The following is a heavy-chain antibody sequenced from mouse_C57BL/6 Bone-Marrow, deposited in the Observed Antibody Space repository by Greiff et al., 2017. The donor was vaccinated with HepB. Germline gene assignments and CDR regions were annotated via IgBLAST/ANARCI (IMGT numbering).Heavy chain of an antibody. CDR2: FYPGSGSI. Sequence: QVHVKQSGAELVKPGASVKLSCKASGYTFTEYTIHWVKQRSGQGLEWIGWFYPGSGSIKYNEKFKDKATLTADKSSSTVYMELSRLTSEDSAVYFCARHEEGITTVVAPHFDYWGQGTTLTVSS. J-gene: IGHJ2*01. V-gene: IGHV1-62-2*01. CDR3: ARHEEGITTVVAPHFDY. D-gene: IGHD1-1*01. CDR1: GYTFTEYT.